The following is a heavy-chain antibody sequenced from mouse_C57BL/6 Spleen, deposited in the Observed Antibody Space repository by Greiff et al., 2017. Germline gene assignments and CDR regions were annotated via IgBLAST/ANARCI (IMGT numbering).Heavy chain of an antibody. J-gene: IGHJ2*01. Sequence: VMLVESGAELVKPGASVKISCKASGYAFSSYWMNWVKQRPGKGLEWIGQIYPGDGDTNYNGKFKGKATLTADKSSSTAYMQLSSLTSEDSAVYFCARGGYDGFYFDYWGQGTTLTVSS. D-gene: IGHD2-2*01. CDR1: GYAFSSYW. CDR2: IYPGDGDT. CDR3: ARGGYDGFYFDY. V-gene: IGHV1-80*01.